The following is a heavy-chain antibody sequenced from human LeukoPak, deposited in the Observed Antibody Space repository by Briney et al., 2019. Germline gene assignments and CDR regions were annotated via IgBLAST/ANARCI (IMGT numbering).Heavy chain of an antibody. CDR1: GFTFSSHG. V-gene: IGHV3-30*18. CDR3: AKRRTVDTAMVTHYYGMDV. CDR2: ISYDGSDK. J-gene: IGHJ6*02. Sequence: PGGSLKLSCAASGFTFSSHGMHWVRQAPGKGLEWVAVISYDGSDKYYADSVKGRFTISRDNPKNTLYLQMNSLRAEDTAVYYCAKRRTVDTAMVTHYYGMDVWGQGTTVTVSS. D-gene: IGHD5-18*01.